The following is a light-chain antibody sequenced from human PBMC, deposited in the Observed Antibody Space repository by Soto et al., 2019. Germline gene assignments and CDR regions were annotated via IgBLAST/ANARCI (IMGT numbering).Light chain of an antibody. CDR3: QQYGSSSMYT. CDR1: QSVSSSY. CDR2: GTS. J-gene: IGKJ2*01. V-gene: IGKV3-20*01. Sequence: EIVLTQSPGTQSLSPGERATLSCRASQSVSSSYLDWYQQKPGQAPSLLIYGTSSRATGIPDRFSGSGSGTDFTLTISRLEPEDFAVYYCQQYGSSSMYTFGQGTKLEIK.